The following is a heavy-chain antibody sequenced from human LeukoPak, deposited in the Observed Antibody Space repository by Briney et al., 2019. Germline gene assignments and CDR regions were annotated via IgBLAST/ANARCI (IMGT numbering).Heavy chain of an antibody. CDR1: GCSFGSYW. D-gene: IGHD2/OR15-2a*01. V-gene: IGHV3-74*03. Sequence: GGSLRLSCAASGCSFGSYWMHWVLQAPGKGLVWVARISPDGSSALSADSVRGRFTISRDNAGNTLYLQLNSLRAEDTAVYYCARVSFCPRCHFDYWGQGTLVTVSS. J-gene: IGHJ4*02. CDR3: ARVSFCPRCHFDY. CDR2: ISPDGSSA.